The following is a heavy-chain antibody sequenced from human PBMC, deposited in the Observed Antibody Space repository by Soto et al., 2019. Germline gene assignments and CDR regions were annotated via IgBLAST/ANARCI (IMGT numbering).Heavy chain of an antibody. V-gene: IGHV1-46*03. CDR3: ARGKSKGTFNPPYYFDY. J-gene: IGHJ4*02. CDR1: GYTFTSYY. CDR2: INPSGGST. D-gene: IGHD3-10*01. Sequence: ASVKVSCKASGYTFTSYYMHWVRQAPGQGLEWMGIINPSGGSTSYAQKYQGRVTMTRDTSTSTVYMELSSLRSEDTAVYYCARGKSKGTFNPPYYFDYWGQGTLVTVSS.